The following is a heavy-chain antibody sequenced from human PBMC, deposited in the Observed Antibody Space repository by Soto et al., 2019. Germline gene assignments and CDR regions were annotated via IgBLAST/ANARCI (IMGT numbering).Heavy chain of an antibody. CDR1: GFKFNDFA. CDR2: ISWNSGSI. CDR3: TQGAPYHTGADY. Sequence: EVQVVESGGGLVQPGRSLRLSCATSGFKFNDFAMHWVRQAPGKGLEWVAGISWNSGSIGYGDSVKGRFIIYRDNANSSLYLQMNSLRSEDTALYYCTQGAPYHTGADYWGQGTLVTVSS. V-gene: IGHV3-9*01. J-gene: IGHJ4*02. D-gene: IGHD3-16*01.